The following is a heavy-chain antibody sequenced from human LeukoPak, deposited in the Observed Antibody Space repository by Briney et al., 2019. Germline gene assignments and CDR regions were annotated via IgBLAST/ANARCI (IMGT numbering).Heavy chain of an antibody. CDR3: AKEGQYCSSTSCYISPNWFDP. J-gene: IGHJ5*02. CDR1: GFTFSSYG. CDR2: IRYDGSNK. V-gene: IGHV3-30*02. Sequence: LGGSLRLSCAASGFTFSSYGMHWVRQAPGKGLEWVAFIRYDGSNKYYADSVKGRFTISRDNSKNTLYLQMNSLRAEDTAVYYCAKEGQYCSSTSCYISPNWFDPWGQGTLVTVSS. D-gene: IGHD2-2*02.